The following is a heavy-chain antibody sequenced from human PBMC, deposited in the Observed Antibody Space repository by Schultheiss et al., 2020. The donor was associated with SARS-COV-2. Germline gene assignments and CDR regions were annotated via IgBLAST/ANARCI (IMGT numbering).Heavy chain of an antibody. V-gene: IGHV3-30-3*01. CDR2: ISYDGSNK. CDR1: GFTFSSYA. D-gene: IGHD5-12*01. Sequence: GGSLRLSCAASGFTFSSYAMHWVRQAPGKGLEWVAVISYDGSNKYYADSVKGRFTISRDNSKNTLYLQMNSLRAEDTAVYYCAKDLVDYDSYYYGMDVWGQGTTVTVSS. J-gene: IGHJ6*02. CDR3: AKDLVDYDSYYYGMDV.